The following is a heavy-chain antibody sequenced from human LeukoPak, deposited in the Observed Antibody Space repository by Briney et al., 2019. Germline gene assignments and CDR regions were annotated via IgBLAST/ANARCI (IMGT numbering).Heavy chain of an antibody. CDR3: ARHTQNYYGSGSYMGWDFDY. D-gene: IGHD3-10*01. J-gene: IGHJ4*02. V-gene: IGHV4-34*01. Sequence: PSETLSLTCAVYGGSFSGYYWSWIRQPPGKGLEWIGEINHSGSTNYNPSLKSRVTISVDTSKNQFSLKLSSVTAADTAVYYCARHTQNYYGSGSYMGWDFDYWGQGTLVTVSS. CDR2: INHSGST. CDR1: GGSFSGYY.